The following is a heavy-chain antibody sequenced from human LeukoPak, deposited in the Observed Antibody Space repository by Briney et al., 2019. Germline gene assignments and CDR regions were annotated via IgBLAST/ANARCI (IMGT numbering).Heavy chain of an antibody. D-gene: IGHD1-26*01. CDR1: GGSISGYY. V-gene: IGHV4-59*01. J-gene: IGHJ4*02. CDR2: IYYSGST. CDR3: ARDSGATGDFDY. Sequence: SETLSLTCTVSGGSISGYYWTWIRQPPGKGLEWIGYIYYSGSTNYNPSLTSRVTISVDTSKNQFSLKLSSVTAADTAVYYCARDSGATGDFDYWGQGTLVTVSS.